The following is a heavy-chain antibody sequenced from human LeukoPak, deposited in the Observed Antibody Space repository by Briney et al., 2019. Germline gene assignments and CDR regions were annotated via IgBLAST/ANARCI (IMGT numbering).Heavy chain of an antibody. J-gene: IGHJ4*02. Sequence: PGGSLRLSCAASGFTFSNAWMSWVRQAPGKGLEWVGRIKSKTDGGTTDYAAPVKGRFTISRDDSKSTLYLQMNSLKTEDTAVYYCTTRPPTVTTPQDYWGQGTLVTVSS. D-gene: IGHD4-17*01. CDR2: IKSKTDGGTT. CDR3: TTRPPTVTTPQDY. V-gene: IGHV3-15*01. CDR1: GFTFSNAW.